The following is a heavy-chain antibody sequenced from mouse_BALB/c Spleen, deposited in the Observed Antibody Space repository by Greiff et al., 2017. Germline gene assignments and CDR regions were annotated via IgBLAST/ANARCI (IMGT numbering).Heavy chain of an antibody. CDR3: ARPARCYYAMDY. CDR1: GYSFTSYW. V-gene: IGHV1S127*01. J-gene: IGHJ4*01. Sequence: VQLQQSGPQLVRPGASVKISCKASGYSFTSYWMHWVKQRPGQGLEWIGMIDPSDSETRLNQKFKDKATLTVDKSSSTAYMQLSSPTSEDSAVYYCARPARCYYAMDYWGQGTSVTVSS. CDR2: IDPSDSET. D-gene: IGHD3-1*01.